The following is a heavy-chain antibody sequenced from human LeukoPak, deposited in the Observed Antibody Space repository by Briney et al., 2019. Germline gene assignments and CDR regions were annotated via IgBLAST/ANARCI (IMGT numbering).Heavy chain of an antibody. D-gene: IGHD2-21*02. CDR1: GYTFTSYY. V-gene: IGHV1-46*01. CDR2: INRSGGST. J-gene: IGHJ4*02. Sequence: ASVKVSCKASGYTFTSYYMHWVRQAPGQGLEWMGVINRSGGSTSYAQKFQGRVTMTRDTSTSTVYMELSSLRSEDTAVYYCARDRFPYCGGNCLIDYWGQGTLVTVSS. CDR3: ARDRFPYCGGNCLIDY.